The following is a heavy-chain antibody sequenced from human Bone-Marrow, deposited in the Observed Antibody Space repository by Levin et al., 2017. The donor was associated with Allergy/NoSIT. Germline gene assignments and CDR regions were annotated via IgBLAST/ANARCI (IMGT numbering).Heavy chain of an antibody. Sequence: GASVKVSCAASGFTFSSYWMSWVRQAPGKGLEWVANIKQDGSEKYYVDSVKGRFTISRDNAKNSLYLQMNSLRAEDTAVYYCARGLRGYQLPSYYYYYYMDVWGKGTTVTVSS. CDR2: IKQDGSEK. CDR3: ARGLRGYQLPSYYYYYYMDV. CDR1: GFTFSSYW. D-gene: IGHD2-2*01. J-gene: IGHJ6*03. V-gene: IGHV3-7*01.